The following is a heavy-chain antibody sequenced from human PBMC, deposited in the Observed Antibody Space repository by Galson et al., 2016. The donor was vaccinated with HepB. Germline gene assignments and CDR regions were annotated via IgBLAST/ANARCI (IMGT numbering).Heavy chain of an antibody. CDR3: VRHGDHGSSYYGMDV. CDR1: GYNFNNYG. V-gene: IGHV1-18*01. Sequence: SVKVSCKASGYNFNNYGISWVRKAPGQGLEWMGWMSVYSGNTHYAQKVQGRVTVTTDTSTSTAYMELRRLRSDDTAVYYCVRHGDHGSSYYGMDVWGQGTTVIVSS. CDR2: MSVYSGNT. D-gene: IGHD7-27*01. J-gene: IGHJ6*02.